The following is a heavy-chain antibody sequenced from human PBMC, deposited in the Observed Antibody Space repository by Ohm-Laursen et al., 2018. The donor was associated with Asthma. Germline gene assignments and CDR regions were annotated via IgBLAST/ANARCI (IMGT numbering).Heavy chain of an antibody. CDR2: ISSSGSTI. J-gene: IGHJ1*01. D-gene: IGHD1-26*01. CDR3: ARIGPEWELPGREYSLIH. CDR1: GFTFSDYF. Sequence: GSLRLSCAASGFTFSDYFMSWIRQAPGKGLQWVSYISSSGSTIYYADSVKGRFTITRDNAKNSLYLQMNSQRVDDTALYYCARIGPEWELPGREYSLIHWGQGTLVTVSS. V-gene: IGHV3-11*04.